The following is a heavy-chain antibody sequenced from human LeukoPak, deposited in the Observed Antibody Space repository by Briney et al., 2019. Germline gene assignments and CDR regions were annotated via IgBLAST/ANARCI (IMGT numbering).Heavy chain of an antibody. CDR3: AKNPPYGSGSYYVTL. D-gene: IGHD3-10*01. V-gene: IGHV3-23*01. Sequence: GGSLRLSCAASGFTFSSYEVNWVRQAPGKGLEWVSAISGSGGSTYYADSVKGRFTISKDNSKNTLYLQMNSLRAEDTAVYYCAKNPPYGSGSYYVTLWGQGTLVTVSS. J-gene: IGHJ4*02. CDR2: ISGSGGST. CDR1: GFTFSSYE.